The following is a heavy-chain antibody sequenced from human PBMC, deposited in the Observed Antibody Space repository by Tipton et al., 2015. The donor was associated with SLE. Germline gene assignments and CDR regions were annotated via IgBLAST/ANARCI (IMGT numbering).Heavy chain of an antibody. CDR3: AGHLYTDSI. V-gene: IGHV3-23*01. Sequence: SLRLSCAASGFTFSSYVMTWVRQAPGKGLEWVSSISGTGGGGHSYYADSVKGRFTISRDNSKNTLFLQMNSLRAEDTAVYYCAGHLYTDSIWGPGTMVTVSS. CDR2: ISGTGGGGHS. CDR1: GFTFSSYV. J-gene: IGHJ3*02. D-gene: IGHD2-2*02.